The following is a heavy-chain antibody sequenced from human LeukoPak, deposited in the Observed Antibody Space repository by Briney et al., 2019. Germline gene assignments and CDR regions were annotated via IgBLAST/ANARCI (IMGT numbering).Heavy chain of an antibody. CDR2: IYHSGST. V-gene: IGHV4-38-2*01. D-gene: IGHD6-13*01. CDR3: ARGASSSWYSLWKF. J-gene: IGHJ4*02. Sequence: KPSETLSLTCAVSGYSISSGYHWGWIRQPPGKGLEWIGSIYHSGSTYYNPSLKSRVTISVDTSKNQFSLKLTSVTAADTAVYYCARGASSSWYSLWKFWGQGTLVTVSS. CDR1: GYSISSGYH.